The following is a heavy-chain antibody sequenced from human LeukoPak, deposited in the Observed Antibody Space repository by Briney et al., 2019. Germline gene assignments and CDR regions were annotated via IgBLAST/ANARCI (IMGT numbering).Heavy chain of an antibody. D-gene: IGHD5-12*01. Sequence: ASVTVSFKASGYTFTNYYMHWVRQAPGQGLEWMGIINPSGGSTSYAQKFQGRVTMTRDTSTSTVYMELSSLRSEDTAVYYCAISRGYSGYDFDYWGQGTLVTVSS. J-gene: IGHJ4*02. V-gene: IGHV1-46*01. CDR1: GYTFTNYY. CDR2: INPSGGST. CDR3: AISRGYSGYDFDY.